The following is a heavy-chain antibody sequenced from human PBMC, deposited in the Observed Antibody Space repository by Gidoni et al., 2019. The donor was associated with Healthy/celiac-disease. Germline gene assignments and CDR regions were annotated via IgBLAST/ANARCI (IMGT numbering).Heavy chain of an antibody. V-gene: IGHV3-9*01. CDR2: ISWNSGSI. CDR1: GFPFDDYA. Sequence: EVQLVESGGGLVQPGRSLRSPCAAPGFPFDDYAIHWVRQAPGKGLEWVSGISWNSGSIGYADSVKGRFTISRDNAKNSLYLQMNSLRAEDTALYYCARRGCSSTSCSFDPWGQGTLVTVSS. CDR3: ARRGCSSTSCSFDP. J-gene: IGHJ5*02. D-gene: IGHD2-2*01.